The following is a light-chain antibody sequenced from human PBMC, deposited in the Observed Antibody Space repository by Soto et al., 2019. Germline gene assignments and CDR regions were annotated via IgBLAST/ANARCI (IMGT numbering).Light chain of an antibody. Sequence: QSALTQAASVSGSPGQSITISCTGTSSDVGNNNYVSWYQHNPGRAPKVMICDVTNRPSGVSNRFSGSKSGNTASLTISGLLAEDEADYYCSSFTGSSYVFGTGTKVTVL. J-gene: IGLJ1*01. V-gene: IGLV2-14*03. CDR3: SSFTGSSYV. CDR2: DVT. CDR1: SSDVGNNNY.